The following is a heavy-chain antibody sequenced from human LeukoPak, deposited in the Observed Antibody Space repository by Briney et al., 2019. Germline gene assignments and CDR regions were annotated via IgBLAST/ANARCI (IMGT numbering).Heavy chain of an antibody. J-gene: IGHJ4*02. Sequence: SETLSLTCTVSGGSIGSRGYYWTWIRQPPGKELEWIGYVSHSGNTNCNPSLKSRVTMSLDTSKNHFSLRLSSVNTADTAVYYCARAGSGYSFDYWGQGSLVTVSS. V-gene: IGHV4-61*03. CDR1: GGSIGSRGYY. CDR3: ARAGSGYSFDY. D-gene: IGHD5-12*01. CDR2: VSHSGNT.